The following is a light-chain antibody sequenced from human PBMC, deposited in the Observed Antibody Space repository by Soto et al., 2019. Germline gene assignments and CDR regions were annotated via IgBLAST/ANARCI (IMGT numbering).Light chain of an antibody. Sequence: QSALTQPASVSGSPGQSITISCTGTSSDVGGYNYVSWYQQHPGKAPKLMIYDVSNRPSGVSNRFSGSKSGNTASLTISGLQVEDEADYYCSSYTVKSIVLFGGGTKVTVL. CDR3: SSYTVKSIVL. CDR2: DVS. CDR1: SSDVGGYNY. J-gene: IGLJ2*01. V-gene: IGLV2-14*01.